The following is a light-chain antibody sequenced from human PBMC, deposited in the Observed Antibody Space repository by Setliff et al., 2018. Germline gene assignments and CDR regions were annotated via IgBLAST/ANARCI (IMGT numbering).Light chain of an antibody. CDR1: SSNLGAGFT. Sequence: QSALAQPPSVPGAPGQRVTISCTGSSSNLGAGFTVHWYQVLPGTAPKLLIYSNNFRPSGVPDRFSGSKSGTSASLAITGLQSEDEADYYCQSYGGGLNGDVFGTGTKVTVL. J-gene: IGLJ1*01. CDR2: SNN. CDR3: QSYGGGLNGDV. V-gene: IGLV1-40*01.